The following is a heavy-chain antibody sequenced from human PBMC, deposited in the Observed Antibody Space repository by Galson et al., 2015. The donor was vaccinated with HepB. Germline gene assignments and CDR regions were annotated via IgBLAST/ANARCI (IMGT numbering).Heavy chain of an antibody. V-gene: IGHV3-33*01. J-gene: IGHJ4*02. Sequence: SLRLSCAASGFTFSSYGMHWVRQAPGKGLEWVAVIWYDGSNKYYADSVKGRFTISRDNSKNTLYLQMNSLRAEDTAVYYCARDSPTKLRFLEWLPVDSYFDYWGQGTLVTVSS. D-gene: IGHD3-3*01. CDR1: GFTFSSYG. CDR2: IWYDGSNK. CDR3: ARDSPTKLRFLEWLPVDSYFDY.